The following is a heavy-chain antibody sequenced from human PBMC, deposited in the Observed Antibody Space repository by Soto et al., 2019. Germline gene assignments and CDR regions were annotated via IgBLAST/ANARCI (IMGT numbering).Heavy chain of an antibody. V-gene: IGHV3-23*01. CDR1: GFTISDDW. D-gene: IGHD4-17*01. Sequence: PGGSLRLSCAASGFTISDDWINWVRQAPGKGLEWVSAISGSGGSTYYADSVKGRFTISRDNSKNTLYLQMNSLRAEDTAVYYCAKDHYGDYDYWGQGTLVTVSS. CDR3: AKDHYGDYDY. J-gene: IGHJ4*02. CDR2: ISGSGGST.